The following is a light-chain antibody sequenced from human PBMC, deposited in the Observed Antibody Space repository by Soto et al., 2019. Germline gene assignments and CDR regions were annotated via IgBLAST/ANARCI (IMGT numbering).Light chain of an antibody. Sequence: QSALTQPASVSGSPGQSITISCTGTNSDVGGYNYVSWYQQYPGKAPKLMTYEVSNRPSGVSNRFSGSKSGDTASLTISGLQAEDEADYYCSSYTSTSTWVFGGGTKLTVL. CDR3: SSYTSTSTWV. V-gene: IGLV2-14*01. CDR2: EVS. J-gene: IGLJ3*02. CDR1: NSDVGGYNY.